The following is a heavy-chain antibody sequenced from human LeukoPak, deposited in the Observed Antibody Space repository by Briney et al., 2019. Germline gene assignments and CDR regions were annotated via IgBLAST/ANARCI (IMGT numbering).Heavy chain of an antibody. CDR2: ISGSGGST. CDR3: AKQWVGATFLFDY. J-gene: IGHJ4*02. V-gene: IGHV3-23*01. Sequence: PGGSLTLSCAASGLNFSSYAMSWVRQAPGKGLEWVSAISGSGGSTYYAASVKGRFTISRDNSKNTLYLQMNSLRVEDTAVYYCAKQWVGATFLFDYWGQGTLVTVSS. D-gene: IGHD1-26*01. CDR1: GLNFSSYA.